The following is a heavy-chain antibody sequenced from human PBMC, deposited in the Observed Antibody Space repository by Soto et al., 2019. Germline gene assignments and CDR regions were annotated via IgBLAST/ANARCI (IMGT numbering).Heavy chain of an antibody. CDR1: GFTFSRYG. Sequence: GGSLRLSCADSGFTFSRYGMHWFRQAPGKGLEWVAVISYDGSNKYYADSVKGRFTISRDNSKNTLYLQMNSLRAEDTAVYYCAKASGSSGWYGYYYYYYGMDVWGQGTTVTVSS. J-gene: IGHJ6*02. D-gene: IGHD6-19*01. CDR3: AKASGSSGWYGYYYYYYGMDV. V-gene: IGHV3-30*18. CDR2: ISYDGSNK.